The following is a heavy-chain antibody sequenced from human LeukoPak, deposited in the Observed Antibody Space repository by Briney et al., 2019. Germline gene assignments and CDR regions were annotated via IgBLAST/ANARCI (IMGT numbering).Heavy chain of an antibody. Sequence: PSETLSLTCTVSGGSISSYYWSWIRQPAGKGLEWIGRISTSGSTNYNPSLKSRVTMSIDTSKNQFSLKLTSVTAADTAVYYCARECTTTSCYIRLDFWGQGTLVTVSS. CDR2: ISTSGST. V-gene: IGHV4-4*07. J-gene: IGHJ4*02. CDR1: GGSISSYY. D-gene: IGHD2-2*02. CDR3: ARECTTTSCYIRLDF.